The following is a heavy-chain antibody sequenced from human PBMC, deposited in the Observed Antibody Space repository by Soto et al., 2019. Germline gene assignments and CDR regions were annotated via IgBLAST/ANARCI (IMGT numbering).Heavy chain of an antibody. J-gene: IGHJ4*02. D-gene: IGHD5-18*01. Sequence: PGGSLRLSCAASGFTVSSNYMSWVRQAPGKGLKWVSVIYSGGSTYYADSEKGKFTISKDNSKNTLYLKMNRLRAEDTAVYYCARDTVDTAMVVDYWGQGTLVTVSS. CDR2: IYSGGST. CDR3: ARDTVDTAMVVDY. CDR1: GFTVSSNY. V-gene: IGHV3-66*01.